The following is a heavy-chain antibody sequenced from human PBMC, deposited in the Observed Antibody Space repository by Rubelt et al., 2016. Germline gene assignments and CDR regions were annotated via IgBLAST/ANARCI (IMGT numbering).Heavy chain of an antibody. CDR2: IHYNGRT. Sequence: QLQLQGSGPGLVKPSETLSLTCTVSGGSISSNSYYWGWIRQPPGEGLEWIAYIHYNGRTNYNPSLKSRVTISLDTTKNQFSLRLTSATAADTAVYFCARTLDSGTLDYWGQGTLVAVSS. V-gene: IGHV4-61*05. J-gene: IGHJ4*02. CDR3: ARTLDSGTLDY. CDR1: GGSISSNSYY. D-gene: IGHD3-10*01.